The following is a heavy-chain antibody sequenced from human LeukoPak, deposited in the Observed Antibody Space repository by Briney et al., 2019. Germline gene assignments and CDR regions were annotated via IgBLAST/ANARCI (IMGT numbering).Heavy chain of an antibody. CDR1: GGTFSSYA. CDR2: IIPIFGTA. V-gene: IGHV1-69*05. J-gene: IGHJ6*03. D-gene: IGHD7-27*01. Sequence: ASVKVSCKASGGTFSSYAISWVRQAPGQGLGWMGGIIPIFGTANYAQKFQGRVTITTDESTSTAYMELSSLRSEDTAVYYCARGVALWGYYYYMDVWGKGTTVTVSS. CDR3: ARGVALWGYYYYMDV.